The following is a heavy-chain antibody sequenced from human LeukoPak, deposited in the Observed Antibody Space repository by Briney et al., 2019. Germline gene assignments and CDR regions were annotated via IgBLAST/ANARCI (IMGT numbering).Heavy chain of an antibody. CDR1: GGSISSGGYY. CDR2: IYYSGST. J-gene: IGHJ6*02. V-gene: IGHV4-31*03. Sequence: PSQTLSLTCTVSGGSISSGGYYWSWIRQHPGKGLEWIGYIYYSGSTYYNPSLKSRVTISVDTSKNQFSLKLSSVTAADTAVYYCARVLRADYYGMDVWGQGTTVTVSS. D-gene: IGHD4/OR15-4a*01. CDR3: ARVLRADYYGMDV.